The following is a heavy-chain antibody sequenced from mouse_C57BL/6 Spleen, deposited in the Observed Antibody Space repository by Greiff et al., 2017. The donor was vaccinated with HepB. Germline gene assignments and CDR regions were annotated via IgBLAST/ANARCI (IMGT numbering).Heavy chain of an antibody. J-gene: IGHJ2*01. CDR3: ARRAGNPYYFDY. Sequence: EVKLVESGGGLVQPGGSLKLSCAASGFTFSDYYMYWVRQTPEKRLEWVAYISNGGGSTYYPDTVKGRFTISRDNAKHTLYLQMSRLKSEDTAMYYCARRAGNPYYFDYWGQGTTLTVSS. D-gene: IGHD2-1*01. CDR1: GFTFSDYY. V-gene: IGHV5-12*01. CDR2: ISNGGGST.